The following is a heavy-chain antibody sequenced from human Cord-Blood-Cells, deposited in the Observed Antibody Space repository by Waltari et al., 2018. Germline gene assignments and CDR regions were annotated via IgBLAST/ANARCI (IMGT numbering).Heavy chain of an antibody. J-gene: IGHJ6*02. D-gene: IGHD1-26*01. CDR1: GGTFSSYA. Sequence: QVQLVQSGAEVKKPGSSVKVSCKASGGTFSSYAISWVRQAPGQGLEWMGGMCPRFGTANDARKCQGRVTMTADESTSTAYMGLSSLRSDDTAVYYCARDGDSGSYYRGDYYGMDVWGQGTTVTVSS. CDR3: ARDGDSGSYYRGDYYGMDV. V-gene: IGHV1-69*12. CDR2: MCPRFGTA.